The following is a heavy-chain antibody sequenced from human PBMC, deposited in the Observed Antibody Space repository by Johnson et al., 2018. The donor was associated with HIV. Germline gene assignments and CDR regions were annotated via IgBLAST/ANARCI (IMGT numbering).Heavy chain of an antibody. CDR1: GFTFDDYA. CDR2: IGTAGDT. Sequence: VQLVESGGGVVQPGRSLRLSCAASGFTFDDYAMHWVRQAPGKGLEWVSGIGTAGDTYYPGSVKGRFTISRDNAKNSLYLQMNSLRAEDTAVYYCARTDSAPAHDAFDIWGQGTMVTVSS. J-gene: IGHJ3*02. CDR3: ARTDSAPAHDAFDI. V-gene: IGHV3-13*01. D-gene: IGHD4-11*01.